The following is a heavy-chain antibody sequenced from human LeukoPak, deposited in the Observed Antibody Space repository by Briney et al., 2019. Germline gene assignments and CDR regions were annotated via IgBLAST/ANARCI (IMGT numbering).Heavy chain of an antibody. Sequence: GGPLRLSCAASGFTFSTYAMSWVRQAPGKGLEWVSGISGSGDSAHYADSVKGRFTISRDNSKNTLYVQMNSLRVEDTAVYFCAKQTTGYYGSGVDYWGQGTLVAVSS. CDR1: GFTFSTYA. D-gene: IGHD3-10*01. J-gene: IGHJ4*02. CDR2: ISGSGDSA. V-gene: IGHV3-23*01. CDR3: AKQTTGYYGSGVDY.